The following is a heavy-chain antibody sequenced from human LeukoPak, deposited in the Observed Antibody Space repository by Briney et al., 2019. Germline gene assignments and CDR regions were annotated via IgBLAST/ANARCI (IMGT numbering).Heavy chain of an antibody. Sequence: PGGSLRLSCAASGFTVSSNYMSWVRQAPGKGLEWVSVIYSGGSTYSADSVKGRFTISRDNSKNTLYLQMNSLRAEDTAVYYCARAVDYGDFYPSPFDYWGQGTLVTVSS. V-gene: IGHV3-66*01. J-gene: IGHJ4*02. CDR2: IYSGGST. D-gene: IGHD4-17*01. CDR3: ARAVDYGDFYPSPFDY. CDR1: GFTVSSNY.